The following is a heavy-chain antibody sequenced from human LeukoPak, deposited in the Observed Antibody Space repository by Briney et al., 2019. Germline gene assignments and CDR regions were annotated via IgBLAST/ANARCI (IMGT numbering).Heavy chain of an antibody. CDR1: GFTFSSYA. D-gene: IGHD2-2*01. Sequence: GGSLRLSGAASGFTFSSYAVSWARQAPGRGLGWVSVISASGAGTYYADSVKDRFTISRDNSKSTLYLQMNSLRAEDTAVYYCAKNWQYCSSNSCYFPDYWGQGTLVTVSS. V-gene: IGHV3-23*01. CDR3: AKNWQYCSSNSCYFPDY. CDR2: ISASGAGT. J-gene: IGHJ4*02.